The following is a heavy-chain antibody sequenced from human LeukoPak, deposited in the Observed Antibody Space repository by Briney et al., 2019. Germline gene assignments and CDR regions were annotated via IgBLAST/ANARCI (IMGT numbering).Heavy chain of an antibody. CDR2: ISSDGNI. CDR1: GFTFTNYA. V-gene: IGHV3-23*01. Sequence: GGSLRLSCAASGFTFTNYAMSWIRQAPGKGLEWVSAISSDGNIYYADSVKGRFTISRDSSKNTLYPHMNSLRAEDTALYFCAKRTVTFDDWGRGTLVTVSS. J-gene: IGHJ4*02. CDR3: AKRTVTFDD. D-gene: IGHD4-11*01.